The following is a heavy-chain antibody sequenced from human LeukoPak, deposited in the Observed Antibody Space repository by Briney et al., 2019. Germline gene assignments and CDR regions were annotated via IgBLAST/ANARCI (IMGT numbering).Heavy chain of an antibody. CDR3: ARDRMVTSYYYYGMDV. CDR2: ISSSGSTI. D-gene: IGHD5-18*01. V-gene: IGHV3-11*01. Sequence: KHWGSLRLSCAASGFTFSDYYMSWIRQAPGKGLEWVSYISSSGSTIYYADSVKGRFTISRDNAKNSLYLQMNSLRAEDTAVYYCARDRMVTSYYYYGMDVWGQGTTVTVSS. J-gene: IGHJ6*02. CDR1: GFTFSDYY.